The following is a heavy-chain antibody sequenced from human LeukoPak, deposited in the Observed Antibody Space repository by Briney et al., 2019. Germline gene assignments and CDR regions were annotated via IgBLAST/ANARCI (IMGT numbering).Heavy chain of an antibody. V-gene: IGHV4-59*01. CDR2: IYYSGST. CDR3: ARTTPYYYGSGSYYPFDY. J-gene: IGHJ4*02. Sequence: PSETLSLTCTVSGGSISSYYWSWIRQPPGKGLEWIGYIYYSGSTNYSPSLKSRVTISVDTSKNQFSLKLSSVTAADTAVYYCARTTPYYYGSGSYYPFDYWGQGTLVTVSS. D-gene: IGHD3-10*01. CDR1: GGSISSYY.